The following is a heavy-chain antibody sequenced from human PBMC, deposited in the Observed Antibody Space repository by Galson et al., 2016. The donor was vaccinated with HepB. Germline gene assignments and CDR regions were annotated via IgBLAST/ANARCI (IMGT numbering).Heavy chain of an antibody. V-gene: IGHV1-18*01. CDR3: ARARDYYFYSMDV. CDR2: ITTVTGNT. Sequence: SVKVSCKASGYTFTTYGISWVRQAPGQGLEWMGWITTVTGNTNYAQKFQGRVTMTTDTSTNTAYMELRSLRSDDTAVYYCARARDYYFYSMDVWGQGTTDTVSS. J-gene: IGHJ6*02. CDR1: GYTFTTYG.